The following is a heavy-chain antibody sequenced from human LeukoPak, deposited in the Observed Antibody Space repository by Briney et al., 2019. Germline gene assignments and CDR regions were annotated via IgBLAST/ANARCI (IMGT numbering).Heavy chain of an antibody. J-gene: IGHJ4*02. V-gene: IGHV3-30*03. CDR1: GFTFSSYG. D-gene: IGHD6-19*01. Sequence: GGSLRLSCAASGFTFSSYGMHWVRQAPGKGLEWVAVISYDGSNKYYADSVKGRFTISRDNSKNTLYLQMNSLRAEDAAVYYCARGAFGSSGWPLDYWGQGTLVTVSS. CDR2: ISYDGSNK. CDR3: ARGAFGSSGWPLDY.